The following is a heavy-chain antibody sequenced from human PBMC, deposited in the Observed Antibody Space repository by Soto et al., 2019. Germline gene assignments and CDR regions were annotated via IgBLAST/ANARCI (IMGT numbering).Heavy chain of an antibody. CDR2: INPNGGYT. CDR1: GYDFFKYN. D-gene: IGHD2-21*02. Sequence: QVQLVQSGAEVKKPGASVKVSCKTSGYDFFKYNMHWVRQAPGQGLERMGVINPNGGYTRHAQKFQGRVIMTRDTSSKIVYMELSGVTSADTAMYYCTRADSDVVILPDVRPLFDLWGQGALVTVSS. J-gene: IGHJ4*02. V-gene: IGHV1-46*01. CDR3: TRADSDVVILPDVRPLFDL.